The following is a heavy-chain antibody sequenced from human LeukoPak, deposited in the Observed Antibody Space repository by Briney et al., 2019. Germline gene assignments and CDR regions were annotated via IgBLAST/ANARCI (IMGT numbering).Heavy chain of an antibody. Sequence: SVKVSCKASGGTFSSYAISWVRQAPGQGLEWMGRIIPILGIANYAQKFQGRVTITADKSTSTAYMELSSLRSEDTAVYYCARGESVAPLYFDYWGQGTLVTVSS. CDR2: IIPILGIA. CDR3: ARGESVAPLYFDY. J-gene: IGHJ4*02. CDR1: GGTFSSYA. D-gene: IGHD2-15*01. V-gene: IGHV1-69*04.